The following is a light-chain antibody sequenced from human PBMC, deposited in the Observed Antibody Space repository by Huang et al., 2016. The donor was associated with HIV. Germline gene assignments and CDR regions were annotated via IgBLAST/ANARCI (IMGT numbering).Light chain of an antibody. CDR3: QQLNTYPWT. CDR2: AAS. CDR1: QGIASL. Sequence: IQLTQSPSSLSASIGDRVTITCWASQGIASLLAWYQQKPGKAPNLLIYAASTLQSGVPSRFSGSGSGTDFTLTISSLQPEDFATYYCQQLNTYPWTFGQGTKVEIK. V-gene: IGKV1-9*01. J-gene: IGKJ1*01.